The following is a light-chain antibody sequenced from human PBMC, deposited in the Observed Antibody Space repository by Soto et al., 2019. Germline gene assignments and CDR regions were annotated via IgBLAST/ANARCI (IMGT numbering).Light chain of an antibody. V-gene: IGKV1-12*01. Sequence: DIQITQSPSSLSSSGGARVTITCLSSQDISKNLAWYQQIPGKAPKLLIFAASTLQSGVPSRFSASGSGTYFILTVGGLQPEDAATYYCQQTKGFPLTFGGGTKVDIK. CDR2: AAS. CDR3: QQTKGFPLT. J-gene: IGKJ4*01. CDR1: QDISKN.